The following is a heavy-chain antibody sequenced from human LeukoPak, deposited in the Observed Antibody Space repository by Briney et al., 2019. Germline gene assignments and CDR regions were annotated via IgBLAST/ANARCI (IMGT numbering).Heavy chain of an antibody. Sequence: SETLSLTCTVSGDSISSSNYYWGWIRQPPGKGLEGLEWIGSIYYSGSTYYNPSLKSRVTISVDTSKNQFSLKLSSVTAADTAVYYCARVTYDYVWGSYRAGYFDYWGQGTLVTVSS. D-gene: IGHD3-16*02. CDR3: ARVTYDYVWGSYRAGYFDY. CDR1: GDSISSSNYY. J-gene: IGHJ4*02. V-gene: IGHV4-39*07. CDR2: IYYSGST.